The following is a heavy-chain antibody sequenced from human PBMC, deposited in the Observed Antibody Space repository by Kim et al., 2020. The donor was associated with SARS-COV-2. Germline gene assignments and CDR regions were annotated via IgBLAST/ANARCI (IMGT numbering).Heavy chain of an antibody. D-gene: IGHD3-10*01. CDR3: ARDRPYHYGSGSEFDY. V-gene: IGHV3-48*03. Sequence: SVKGRFNISRDNAKSSLYLQMNSLRAEDTAVYYCARDRPYHYGSGSEFDYWGQGTLVTVSS. J-gene: IGHJ4*02.